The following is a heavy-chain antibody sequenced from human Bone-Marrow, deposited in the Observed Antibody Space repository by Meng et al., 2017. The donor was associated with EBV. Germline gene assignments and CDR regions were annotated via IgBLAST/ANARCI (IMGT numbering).Heavy chain of an antibody. V-gene: IGHV1-69*06. CDR1: GGPFNSDA. CDR3: ASESGRGYTPDY. Sequence: QVQLGQSGAEVKKPGSSAKVSCKTSGGPFNSDAISWVRQAPGQGLEWIGGLIPMLGAPNYAQKFQDRVTIIADKSTSTHYMQLSSLRSDDTAVYYCASESGRGYTPDYWGRGTLVTVSS. J-gene: IGHJ4*02. D-gene: IGHD3-10*01. CDR2: LIPMLGAP.